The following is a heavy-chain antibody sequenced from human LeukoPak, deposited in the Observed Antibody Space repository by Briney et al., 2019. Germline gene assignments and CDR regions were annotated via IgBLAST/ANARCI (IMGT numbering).Heavy chain of an antibody. D-gene: IGHD1-26*01. CDR1: GFTFSTYW. J-gene: IGHJ4*02. V-gene: IGHV3-7*01. CDR2: IKQDGSEK. Sequence: PGGSLRLSCAASGFTFSTYWMIWVRQVPGKGLEWVANIKQDGSEKYYVDSVKGRFTISRDNAKNSLYLQMNSLRAEDTAVYYCARDRMGGSYKRTDYWGQGTLVTVSS. CDR3: ARDRMGGSYKRTDY.